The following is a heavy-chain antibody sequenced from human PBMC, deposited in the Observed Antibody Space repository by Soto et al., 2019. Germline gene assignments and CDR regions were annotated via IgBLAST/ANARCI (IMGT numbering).Heavy chain of an antibody. V-gene: IGHV4-31*03. J-gene: IGHJ6*02. Sequence: QTLSLTCTVSGGSISSGGYYWSWIRQHPGKGLEWIGYIYYSGSTYYNPSLKSRVTISVDTSKNQFSLMLSSVTAADTAVYYCARVFGFGGMDVWGQGTTVTVSS. CDR1: GGSISSGGYY. CDR2: IYYSGST. D-gene: IGHD3-10*01. CDR3: ARVFGFGGMDV.